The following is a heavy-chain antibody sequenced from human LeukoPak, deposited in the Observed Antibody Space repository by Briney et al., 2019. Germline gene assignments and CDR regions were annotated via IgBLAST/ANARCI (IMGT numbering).Heavy chain of an antibody. CDR1: GYTLTELS. Sequence: ASVKVSCKVSGYTLTELSMHWVRQAPAKGLEWMGGFDPEDGETINAQKFQGRVTMTEDTSTDTAYMELSSLRSEDTAVYYCATDGDRYGYELDYWGQGTLVTVSS. D-gene: IGHD5-18*01. J-gene: IGHJ4*02. CDR2: FDPEDGET. CDR3: ATDGDRYGYELDY. V-gene: IGHV1-24*01.